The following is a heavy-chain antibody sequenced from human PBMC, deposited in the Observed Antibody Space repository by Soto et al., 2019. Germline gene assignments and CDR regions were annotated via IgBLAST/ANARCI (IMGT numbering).Heavy chain of an antibody. V-gene: IGHV3-23*01. CDR2: ISGSGGST. CDR3: AKDELYYDILTGPFDY. J-gene: IGHJ4*02. Sequence: GGSLRLSCAASGFTFSSYAMSWVRQAPGKGLEWVSAISGSGGSTYYADSVKGRFTISRDNSKNTLYLQMNSLRAEDTAVYYCAKDELYYDILTGPFDYWGQGTLVTVSS. D-gene: IGHD3-9*01. CDR1: GFTFSSYA.